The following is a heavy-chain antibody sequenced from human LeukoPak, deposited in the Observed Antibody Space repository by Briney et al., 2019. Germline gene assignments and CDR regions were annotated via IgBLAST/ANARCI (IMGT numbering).Heavy chain of an antibody. V-gene: IGHV3-23*01. D-gene: IGHD5-18*01. J-gene: IGHJ4*02. Sequence: PGGSLRLSCAVSGFSFSSYAMSWVRQAPGKGLEWVSGIRGTGGSTYDADSVKGRFTISRDNSKNTLFLQMHSLRAEDTAVYYCAKAGRGTAMVPIDYWGQGTLVTVSS. CDR1: GFSFSSYA. CDR2: IRGTGGST. CDR3: AKAGRGTAMVPIDY.